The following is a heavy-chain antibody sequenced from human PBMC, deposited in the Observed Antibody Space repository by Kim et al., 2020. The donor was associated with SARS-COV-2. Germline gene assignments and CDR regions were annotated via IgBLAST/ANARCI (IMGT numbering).Heavy chain of an antibody. Sequence: SKKFYVASGKGRFTISRDNSENTVYLQMNSLRAEDTAIYYCARDFYGSIDYWGQGTLVTVSS. CDR3: ARDFYGSIDY. V-gene: IGHV3-30-3*01. CDR2: SKK. D-gene: IGHD3-10*01. J-gene: IGHJ4*02.